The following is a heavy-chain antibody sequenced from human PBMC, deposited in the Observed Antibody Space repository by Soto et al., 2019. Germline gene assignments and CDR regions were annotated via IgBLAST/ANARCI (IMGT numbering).Heavy chain of an antibody. V-gene: IGHV1-69*02. J-gene: IGHJ4*02. CDR3: ARAQKEGYCSGGSCYSYDY. D-gene: IGHD2-15*01. CDR1: GGTFSSYT. Sequence: QVQLVQSGAEVKKPGSSVKVSCKASGGTFSSYTISWVRQAPVQGLEWMGRIIPIRGIANYAQKVQGRVKINADKSTSPGHMGVSSLRSEETAVYYCARAQKEGYCSGGSCYSYDYWGQGTLVTVSS. CDR2: IIPIRGIA.